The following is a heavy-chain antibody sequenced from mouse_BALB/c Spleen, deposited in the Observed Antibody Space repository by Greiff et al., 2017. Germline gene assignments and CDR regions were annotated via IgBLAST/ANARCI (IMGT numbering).Heavy chain of an antibody. CDR2: IDPENGNT. CDR3: ALYGNYEMDY. CDR1: GFNIKDYY. Sequence: EVKLQESGAELVRPGALVKLSCKASGFNIKDYYMHWVKQRPEQGLEWIGWIDPENGNTIYDPKFQGKASITADTSSNTAYLQLSSLTSEDTAVYYCALYGNYEMDYWGQGTSVTVSS. V-gene: IGHV14-1*02. J-gene: IGHJ4*01. D-gene: IGHD2-10*02.